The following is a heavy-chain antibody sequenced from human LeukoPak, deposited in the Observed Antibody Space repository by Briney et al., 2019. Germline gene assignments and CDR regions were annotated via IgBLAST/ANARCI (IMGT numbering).Heavy chain of an antibody. CDR3: AGGYAPDAFDI. V-gene: IGHV3-7*02. CDR1: GFTFSSYW. J-gene: IGHJ3*02. Sequence: GGSLRLSCAASGFTFSSYWMSWVRQAPGKGLEWVANIKQEGSEKYYVDSVKGRFTISRDNAKNSLYLQMNSLRAEDTAVYYCAGGYAPDAFDIWGQGTMVTVSS. D-gene: IGHD6-25*01. CDR2: IKQEGSEK.